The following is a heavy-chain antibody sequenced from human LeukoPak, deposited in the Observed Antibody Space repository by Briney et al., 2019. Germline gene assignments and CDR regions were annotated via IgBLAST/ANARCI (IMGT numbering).Heavy chain of an antibody. V-gene: IGHV4-59*08. CDR3: ARLSSEYSSSWLDS. CDR1: GGSMSSYY. J-gene: IGHJ4*02. CDR2: IYYSGST. Sequence: SETLSLTCTVSGGSMSSYYWSWIRQPPGKGLEWIGYIYYSGSTNYNPSLKSRVTISVDTSKNQFSLKLTSVTAADTATYYCARLSSEYSSSWLDSWGQGALVTVSS. D-gene: IGHD6-13*01.